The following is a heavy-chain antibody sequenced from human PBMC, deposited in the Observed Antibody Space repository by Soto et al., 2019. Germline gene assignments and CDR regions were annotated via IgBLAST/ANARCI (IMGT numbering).Heavy chain of an antibody. CDR1: GFTFSDYY. D-gene: IGHD6-13*01. V-gene: IGHV3-11*05. J-gene: IGHJ2*01. CDR2: INSSSSYT. Sequence: QVQLVESWGGLVKPGGSLRLSCAASGFTFSDYYMSWIRQAPGKGLEWVSYINSSSSYTNYADSVKGRFTISRDNAKNSLYLQMNSLRAEDTAVYYCARIITAAGGRRYFDLWGRGTLVTVSS. CDR3: ARIITAAGGRRYFDL.